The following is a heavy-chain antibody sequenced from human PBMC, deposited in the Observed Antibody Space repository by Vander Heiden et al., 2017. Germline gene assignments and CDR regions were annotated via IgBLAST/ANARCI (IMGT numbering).Heavy chain of an antibody. CDR1: GGSFSNYA. V-gene: IGHV1-69*01. CDR3: ARDQSSHGSGSYYNSYYFDY. J-gene: IGHJ4*02. CDR2: IIPIFGAA. D-gene: IGHD3-10*01. Sequence: QVQLVQSGAAVKKPGSSVKVSCKASGGSFSNYAITGVRQAPGQGLEWMGGIIPIFGAANYAQKVQGRVTITADESTGTAYMELSSLRSEDTAVYYCARDQSSHGSGSYYNSYYFDYWGQGTLVTVSS.